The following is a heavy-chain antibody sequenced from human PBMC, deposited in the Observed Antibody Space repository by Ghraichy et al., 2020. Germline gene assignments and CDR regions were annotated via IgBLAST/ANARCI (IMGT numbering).Heavy chain of an antibody. D-gene: IGHD2-2*01. V-gene: IGHV1-69*13. J-gene: IGHJ6*02. CDR2: IIPIFGTA. CDR1: GGTFSSYA. Sequence: SVKVSCKASGGTFSSYAISWVRQAPGQGLEWMGGIIPIFGTANYAQKFQGRVTITADESTSTAYMELSSLRSEDTAVYYCARALYCSSTSCYYYYGMDVWGQGTTVTVSS. CDR3: ARALYCSSTSCYYYYGMDV.